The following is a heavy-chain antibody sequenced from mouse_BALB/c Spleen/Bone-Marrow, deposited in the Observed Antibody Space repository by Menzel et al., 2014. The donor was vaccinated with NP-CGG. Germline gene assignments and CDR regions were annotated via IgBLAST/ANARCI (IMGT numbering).Heavy chain of an antibody. CDR2: ILPGSGST. V-gene: IGHV1-9*01. D-gene: IGHD1-1*01. CDR3: AREDGLWHFDV. Sequence: VQLVESGAELMKPGASVKISCKATGYTFSSYWIEWVKQRPGHGLEWIGEILPGSGSTNYNEKFKGKATFTADTSSNTAYMQLSSLTSEDSAVYYCAREDGLWHFDVWGAGTTVTVSS. J-gene: IGHJ1*01. CDR1: GYTFSSYW.